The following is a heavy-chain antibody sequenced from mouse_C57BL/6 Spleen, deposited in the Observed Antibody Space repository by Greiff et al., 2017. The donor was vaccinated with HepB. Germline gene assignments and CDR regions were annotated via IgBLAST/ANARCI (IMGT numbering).Heavy chain of an antibody. CDR1: GYSITSGYY. CDR2: ISYDGSN. D-gene: IGHD3-1*01. Sequence: VQLKESGPGLVKPSQSLSLTCSVTGYSITSGYYWNWIRQFPGNKLEWMGYISYDGSNNYNPSLKNRISITRDTSKNQFFLKLNSVTTEDTATYYCARDGLLWFAYWGQGTLVTVSA. CDR3: ARDGLLWFAY. J-gene: IGHJ3*01. V-gene: IGHV3-6*01.